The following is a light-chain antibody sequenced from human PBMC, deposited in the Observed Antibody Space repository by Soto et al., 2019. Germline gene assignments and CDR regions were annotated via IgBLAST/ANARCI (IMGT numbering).Light chain of an antibody. J-gene: IGKJ5*01. CDR3: QQFDNRPPVT. Sequence: EIVMTQSPATLSVSPGERATLSCRASQSVNSNLAWYQQKPGQAPTLLIYDASTRATGIPVRFSGSGSGTEFTLTISNLQSEDFAVYYCQQFDNRPPVTFGQGTRLDIK. V-gene: IGKV3-15*01. CDR2: DAS. CDR1: QSVNSN.